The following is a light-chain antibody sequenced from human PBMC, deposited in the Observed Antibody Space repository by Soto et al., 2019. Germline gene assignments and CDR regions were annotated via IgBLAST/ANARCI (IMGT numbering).Light chain of an antibody. CDR1: QSISSW. J-gene: IGKJ1*01. CDR3: QQYNTWPWT. CDR2: DAS. V-gene: IGKV1-5*01. Sequence: DIQMTQSPSTLSASVGDRVAITCRASQSISSWLAWYQQKPGKAPKLLIYDASNLESGVPSRFSGSGSGTEFTLTISSLQPDDFATYYCQQYNTWPWTFGQGTKVEIK.